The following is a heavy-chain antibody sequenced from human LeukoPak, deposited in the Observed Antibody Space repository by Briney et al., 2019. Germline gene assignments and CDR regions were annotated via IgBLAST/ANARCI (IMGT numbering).Heavy chain of an antibody. Sequence: SETLSLTCAVYGGSFSGYYWSWIRQPPGKGLEWIGEINHSGSTNYNPSLKSRVIISVDTSKNQFSLKLSSVTAADTAVYYCARRFHRGSSWPHWGQGTLVTVSS. J-gene: IGHJ4*02. V-gene: IGHV4-34*01. CDR1: GGSFSGYY. D-gene: IGHD6-13*01. CDR2: INHSGST. CDR3: ARRFHRGSSWPH.